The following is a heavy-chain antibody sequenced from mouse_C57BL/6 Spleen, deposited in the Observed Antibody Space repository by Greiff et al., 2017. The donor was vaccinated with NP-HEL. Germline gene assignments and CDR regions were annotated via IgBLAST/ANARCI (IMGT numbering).Heavy chain of an antibody. CDR1: GYAFSSSW. CDR3: ARRDYGSILDY. CDR2: IYPGDGDT. Sequence: QVQLQQSGPELVKPGASVKISCKASGYAFSSSWMNWVKQRPGKGLEWIGRIYPGDGDTNYNGKFKGKATLTADKSSSTAYMQLSSLTSEDSAVYFCARRDYGSILDYWGQGTTLTVSS. J-gene: IGHJ2*01. D-gene: IGHD1-1*01. V-gene: IGHV1-82*01.